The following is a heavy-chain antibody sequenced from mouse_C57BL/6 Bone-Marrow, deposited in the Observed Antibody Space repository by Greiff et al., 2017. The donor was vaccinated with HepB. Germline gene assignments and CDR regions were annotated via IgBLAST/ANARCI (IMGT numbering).Heavy chain of an antibody. J-gene: IGHJ4*01. V-gene: IGHV5-6*01. CDR3: ARPVGRAMDY. CDR2: ISSGGSYT. D-gene: IGHD4-1*01. CDR1: GFTFSSYG. Sequence: EVKLVESGGDLVKPGGSLKLSCAASGFTFSSYGMSWVRQTPDKRLEWVATISSGGSYTYYPDSVKGRFTISRDNAKNTLYLQMSSLKSEDTAMYYCARPVGRAMDYWGQGTSVTVSS.